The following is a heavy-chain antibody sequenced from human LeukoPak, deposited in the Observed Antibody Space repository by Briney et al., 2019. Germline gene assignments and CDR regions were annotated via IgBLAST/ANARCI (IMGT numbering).Heavy chain of an antibody. J-gene: IGHJ4*02. Sequence: GGSLRLSCAASGFTFSSYGMSWVRQAPGRGLEWVSSITASGYSTFYADSVKGRFTISRDNSKNTLYLQMNSLRAEDTAVYYCAKVLSLDYYDSSGYPDYWGQGTLVTVSS. V-gene: IGHV3-23*01. D-gene: IGHD3-22*01. CDR1: GFTFSSYG. CDR2: ITASGYST. CDR3: AKVLSLDYYDSSGYPDY.